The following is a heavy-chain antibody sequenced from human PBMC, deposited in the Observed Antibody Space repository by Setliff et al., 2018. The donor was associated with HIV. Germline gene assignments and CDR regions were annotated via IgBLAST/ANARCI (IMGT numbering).Heavy chain of an antibody. CDR3: ARPSFGIGGGANFDS. CDR1: GASPSDNIYY. Sequence: LSLTCSVTGASPSDNIYYWGWIRHSPGKGLEWIASAHYSGAIFYNPSLKSRVTMSVDTSGSRFSLKLTSVTAADTAVYYCARPSFGIGGGANFDSWGRGTLVTVSS. J-gene: IGHJ4*02. CDR2: AHYSGAI. V-gene: IGHV4-39*02. D-gene: IGHD3-3*01.